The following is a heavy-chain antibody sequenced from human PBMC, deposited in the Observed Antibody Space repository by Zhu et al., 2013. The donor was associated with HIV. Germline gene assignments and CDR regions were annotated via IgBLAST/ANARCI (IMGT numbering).Heavy chain of an antibody. CDR2: ISAYNGDT. Sequence: QVQLVQSGAEVKKPGASVKVSCKASGYTFTNYGISWVRQAPGQGLEWMGWISAYNGDTEYAQRLQGRLTMTTDTSTNTAYMELRSLRFDDTAVYYCTRGPGYCSSASCSDFNYSMDVWGKGTTVTVSS. J-gene: IGHJ6*03. D-gene: IGHD2-2*01. V-gene: IGHV1-18*01. CDR3: TRGPGYCSSASCSDFNYSMDV. CDR1: GYTFTNYG.